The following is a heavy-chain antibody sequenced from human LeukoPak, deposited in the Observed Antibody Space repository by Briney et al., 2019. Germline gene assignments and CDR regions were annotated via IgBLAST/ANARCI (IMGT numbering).Heavy chain of an antibody. V-gene: IGHV4-61*01. CDR2: IYYSGST. CDR3: ARAKPKRGYSRADWSYYYYMDV. J-gene: IGHJ6*03. CDR1: GGSISSGSYY. D-gene: IGHD5-18*01. Sequence: PSQTLSLTCTVSGGSISSGSYYWSWIRQPPGKGLEWIGYIYYSGSTNYNPSLKSRVTISVDTSKNQFSLKLSSVTAADTAVYYCARAKPKRGYSRADWSYYYYMDVWGKGTTVTISS.